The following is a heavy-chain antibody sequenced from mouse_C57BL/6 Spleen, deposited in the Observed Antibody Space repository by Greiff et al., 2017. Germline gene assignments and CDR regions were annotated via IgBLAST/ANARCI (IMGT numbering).Heavy chain of an antibody. V-gene: IGHV1-80*01. J-gene: IGHJ4*01. CDR1: GYAFSSYW. Sequence: VKLMESGAELVKPGASVKISCKASGYAFSSYWMNWVKQRPGKGLEWIGQIYPGDGDTNYNGKFKGKATLTADKSSSTAYMQLSSLTSEDSAVYFCARWDWDYAMDYWGQGTSVTVSS. CDR2: IYPGDGDT. D-gene: IGHD4-1*01. CDR3: ARWDWDYAMDY.